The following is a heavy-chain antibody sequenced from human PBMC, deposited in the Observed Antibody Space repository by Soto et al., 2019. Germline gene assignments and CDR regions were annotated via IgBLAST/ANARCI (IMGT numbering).Heavy chain of an antibody. CDR3: ARGMVWSARRAFDI. CDR2: IYSGGST. CDR1: GFTVSSNY. V-gene: IGHV3-53*01. D-gene: IGHD6-6*01. J-gene: IGHJ3*02. Sequence: GGSLRLSCAASGFTVSSNYMSWVRQAPGKGLEWVSVIYSGGSTYYADSVKGRFTISRDNSENTLYLQMNSVRAEDTAVYYCARGMVWSARRAFDIWGQGTMVTVSS.